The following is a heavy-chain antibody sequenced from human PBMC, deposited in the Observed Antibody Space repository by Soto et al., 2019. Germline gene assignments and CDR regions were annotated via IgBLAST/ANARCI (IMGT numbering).Heavy chain of an antibody. V-gene: IGHV1-3*01. D-gene: IGHD3-16*01. Sequence: GVSENVSTMASGSPFTSSPLQLVRQAPGQRLEWVGWTNVGNGDTRYSHKFQGRVTITRDTSASTVYMELSSLRSEDTAVYYCARDQGMLIFGGLMTRVRYYYGMDVWGQGTTVTVSS. CDR2: TNVGNGDT. J-gene: IGHJ6*02. CDR1: GSPFTSSP. CDR3: ARDQGMLIFGGLMTRVRYYYGMDV.